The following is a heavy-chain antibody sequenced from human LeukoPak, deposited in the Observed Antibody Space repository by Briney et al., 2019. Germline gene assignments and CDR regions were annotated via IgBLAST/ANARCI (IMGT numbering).Heavy chain of an antibody. CDR3: ARDYQNYYGDY. CDR1: GFTFSSYS. Sequence: GGSLRLSCAASGFTFSSYSMNWVRQAPGKGLEWVSSISSGSSYIYYADSVKGRFTISRDNAKNSLYLQMNSLRAEDTAVYYCARDYQNYYGDYWGQGTLVTVSS. J-gene: IGHJ4*02. V-gene: IGHV3-21*01. D-gene: IGHD3-10*01. CDR2: ISSGSSYI.